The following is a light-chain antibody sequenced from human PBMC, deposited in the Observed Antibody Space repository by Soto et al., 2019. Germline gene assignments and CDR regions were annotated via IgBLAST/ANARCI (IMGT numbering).Light chain of an antibody. CDR1: QSVSSSY. CDR2: GAS. J-gene: IGKJ2*01. V-gene: IGKV3-20*01. Sequence: EIVLTQSPGTLSLSPGERATLSCRASQSVSSSYLAWYQQQPGQAPRLLIYGASSRATGIPDRFSGSGSGTDFTLTISRLEPEDFAVYYCQQYGSSPHTFGQGTKLEIE. CDR3: QQYGSSPHT.